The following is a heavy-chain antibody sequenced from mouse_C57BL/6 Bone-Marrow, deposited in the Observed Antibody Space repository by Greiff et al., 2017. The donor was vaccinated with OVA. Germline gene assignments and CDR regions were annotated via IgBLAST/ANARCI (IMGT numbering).Heavy chain of an antibody. CDR3: ARYPVYYDYGHWYFDV. D-gene: IGHD2-4*01. Sequence: DVQLQESGPGLAKPSQTLSLTCSVTGYSITSDYWNWIRKFPGNKLEYMGYISYSGSTYYNPSLKSRISITRDTSKNQYYLQLNSVTTEDTATYYCARYPVYYDYGHWYFDVWGTGTTVTVSS. J-gene: IGHJ1*03. V-gene: IGHV3-8*01. CDR1: GYSITSDY. CDR2: ISYSGST.